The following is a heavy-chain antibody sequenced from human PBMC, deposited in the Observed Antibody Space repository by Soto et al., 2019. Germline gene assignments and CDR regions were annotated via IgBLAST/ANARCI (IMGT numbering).Heavy chain of an antibody. D-gene: IGHD6-19*01. V-gene: IGHV4-34*01. CDR3: ARWGSGWYYFDY. CDR1: GGSFSGYY. CDR2: INHSGST. J-gene: IGHJ4*02. Sequence: SETLSLTCAVYGGSFSGYYWSWIRQHPGKGLEWIGEINHSGSTNYNPSLKSRVTISVDTSKNQFSLKLSSVTAADTAVYYCARWGSGWYYFDYWGQGTLVTVSS.